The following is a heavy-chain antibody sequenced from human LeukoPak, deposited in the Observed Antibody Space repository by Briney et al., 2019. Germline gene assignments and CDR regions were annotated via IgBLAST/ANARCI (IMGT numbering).Heavy chain of an antibody. J-gene: IGHJ4*02. Sequence: SETLSLTCAVYGGSFSGYYWSWIRLPPGKGLEWIGEINHSGSTNYNPSLKSRVTISVDTSKNQFSLKLSSVTAADTAVYYCARGSSGGSCYRLWGQGTLVTVSS. V-gene: IGHV4-34*01. CDR3: ARGSSGGSCYRL. CDR2: INHSGST. CDR1: GGSFSGYY. D-gene: IGHD2-15*01.